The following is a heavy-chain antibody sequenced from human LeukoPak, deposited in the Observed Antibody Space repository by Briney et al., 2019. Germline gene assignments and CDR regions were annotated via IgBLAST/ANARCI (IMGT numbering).Heavy chain of an antibody. CDR1: GGSISSYY. J-gene: IGHJ4*02. V-gene: IGHV4-39*07. CDR3: ASGGSGYYYFDY. Sequence: PSETLSLTCTVSGGSISSYYWGWIRQPPGKGLGWIGSIYYSGSTYYNPSLKSRVTISVDTSKNQFSLKLSSVTAADTAVYYCASGGSGYYYFDYWGQGTLVTVSS. D-gene: IGHD3-22*01. CDR2: IYYSGST.